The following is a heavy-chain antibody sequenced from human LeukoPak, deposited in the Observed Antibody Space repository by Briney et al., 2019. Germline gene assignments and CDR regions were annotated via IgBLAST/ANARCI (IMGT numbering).Heavy chain of an antibody. CDR2: IKGDGSEK. D-gene: IGHD5-12*01. V-gene: IGHV3-7*02. Sequence: SGGSLRLACAASGFTFSRYWMTWVRQAPGRGLEWVANIKGDGSEKYYADSVRGQFTISRDNAKNSLYLQMNSLRAEDTAVYYCAMFGLVAAIDSWGQGTLVTVSS. CDR3: AMFGLVAAIDS. CDR1: GFTFSRYW. J-gene: IGHJ4*02.